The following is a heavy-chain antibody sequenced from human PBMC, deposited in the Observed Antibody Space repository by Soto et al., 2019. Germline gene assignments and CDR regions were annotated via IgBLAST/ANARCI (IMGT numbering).Heavy chain of an antibody. Sequence: MLSCAGCGFTSSTYTRISFREAPGNGLEWVSGISENGRFTYYADSVKGRFTISRDDSKKMMFLQMSSPRAGDTAVYYCAKSGPTKFFDHWGHRPLVTV. CDR3: AKSGPTKFFDH. J-gene: IGHJ4*01. D-gene: IGHD1-26*01. CDR2: ISENGRFT. CDR1: GFTSSTYT. V-gene: IGHV3-23*01.